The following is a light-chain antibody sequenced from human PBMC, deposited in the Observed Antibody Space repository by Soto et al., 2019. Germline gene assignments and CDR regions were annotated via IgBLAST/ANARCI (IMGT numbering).Light chain of an antibody. Sequence: DIQMTQSPSSLSASVGDRVTISCRASQDISNYLNWYQQKPGKAPKLLIYDASTLETGVPSRFSGSGSGTDFTFTISSVQPEDIGTYYCQQYDTLQFTFGPGTKVNIK. V-gene: IGKV1-33*01. CDR3: QQYDTLQFT. CDR2: DAS. J-gene: IGKJ3*01. CDR1: QDISNY.